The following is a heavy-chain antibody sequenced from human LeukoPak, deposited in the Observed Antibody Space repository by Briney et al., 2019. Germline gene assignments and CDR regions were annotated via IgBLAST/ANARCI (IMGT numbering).Heavy chain of an antibody. CDR1: GFTFSSYA. Sequence: QPGGSLRLSCSASGFTFSSYAMHWVRQAPGKGLEYVSAISTNGGSTNYADSVKGGFTISRDNSKNTLYLQMSRLRPEDTAVYYCVKGYLEYYGSGNYFDYWGQGTLVTVSS. J-gene: IGHJ4*02. CDR2: ISTNGGST. CDR3: VKGYLEYYGSGNYFDY. D-gene: IGHD3-10*01. V-gene: IGHV3-64D*06.